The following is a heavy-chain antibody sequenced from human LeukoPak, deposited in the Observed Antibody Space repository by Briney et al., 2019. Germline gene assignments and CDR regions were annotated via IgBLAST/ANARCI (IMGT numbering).Heavy chain of an antibody. J-gene: IGHJ6*03. V-gene: IGHV1-2*02. D-gene: IGHD3-10*02. Sequence: ASVKVSCKASGYTFTGYYMHWVRQAPGQGLEWMGWINPNSGGTNYAQKFQGRVTMTRDTSISTAYMELSRLRSDDTAVYYCARGITRFGELSPDYYYYYMDVWGKGTTVTVSS. CDR1: GYTFTGYY. CDR2: INPNSGGT. CDR3: ARGITRFGELSPDYYYYYMDV.